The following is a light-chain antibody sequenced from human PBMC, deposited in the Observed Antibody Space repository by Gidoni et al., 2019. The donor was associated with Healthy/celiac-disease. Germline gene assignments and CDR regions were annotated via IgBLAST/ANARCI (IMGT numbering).Light chain of an antibody. CDR1: QSVSSN. CDR2: GAS. CDR3: QQYNSWPPFT. Sequence: EILMTQPPATLSVSPGERATLSCRASQSVSSNLAWYQQKPGQAPRLLIYGASTRDTGIPSRFSGSGSGTEFTLTISSLQSEDFAIYYCQQYNSWPPFTFGQGTKVEIK. V-gene: IGKV3-15*01. J-gene: IGKJ1*01.